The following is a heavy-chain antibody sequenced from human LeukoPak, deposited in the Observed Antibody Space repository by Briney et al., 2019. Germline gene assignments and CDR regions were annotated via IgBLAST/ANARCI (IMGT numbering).Heavy chain of an antibody. V-gene: IGHV3-11*03. CDR2: ISSSSSYT. Sequence: GGSLRLSCAASGFTFSDYYMCWIPQAPGKGLEWVSYISSSSSYTNYADSVKGRFTISRDNAKNSLYLQMNSLRAEDTAVYYCATSVRTGLDAFDIWGQGTMVTVSS. CDR1: GFTFSDYY. J-gene: IGHJ3*02. CDR3: ATSVRTGLDAFDI.